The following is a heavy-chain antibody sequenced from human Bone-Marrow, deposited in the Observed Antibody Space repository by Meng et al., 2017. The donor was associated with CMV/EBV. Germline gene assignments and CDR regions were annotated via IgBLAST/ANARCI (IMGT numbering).Heavy chain of an antibody. CDR1: GYTFTSYG. CDR3: ARDRSSYCSSTSCYLEGSY. J-gene: IGHJ4*02. V-gene: IGHV1-18*01. CDR2: ISAYNGNT. Sequence: ASVKVSCKASGYTFTSYGISWVRQAPGQGLEWMGWISAYNGNTNYAQKLQGRVTMTTDTSTSTAYMELRSLRSDDTAVYYCARDRSSYCSSTSCYLEGSYWGQGTLVTCYS. D-gene: IGHD2-2*01.